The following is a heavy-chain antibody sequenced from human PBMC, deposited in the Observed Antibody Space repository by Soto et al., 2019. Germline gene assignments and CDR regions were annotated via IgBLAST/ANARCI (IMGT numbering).Heavy chain of an antibody. D-gene: IGHD3-10*01. CDR2: FYSNDER. V-gene: IGHV2-26*01. Sequence: QVTLKESGPALVRPTETLTLTCTVSGFSLSNSRMGVSWIRQPPGKALEWLAHFYSNDERSYNTSLKSRLTISKDTSKSQVVLTMTNMDPGDTATYYCARMMYYYASVYFHHWGPGTPVTVSS. CDR1: GFSLSNSRMG. CDR3: ARMMYYYASVYFHH. J-gene: IGHJ1*01.